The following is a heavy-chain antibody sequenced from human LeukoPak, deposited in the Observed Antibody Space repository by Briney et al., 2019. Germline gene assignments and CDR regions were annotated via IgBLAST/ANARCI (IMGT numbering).Heavy chain of an antibody. D-gene: IGHD6-6*01. V-gene: IGHV3-53*01. CDR3: TRLLPSSHHFFDS. J-gene: IGHJ4*02. Sequence: GGSLRLSCAVSGFTVSNDYMSWVRQAPGKGLEWVSVIYGGGDTYYADSVRGPFTISRDNFENTLFLQMDSLRAEDTAVYYCTRLLPSSHHFFDSWGQGTLVTVSS. CDR2: IYGGGDT. CDR1: GFTVSNDY.